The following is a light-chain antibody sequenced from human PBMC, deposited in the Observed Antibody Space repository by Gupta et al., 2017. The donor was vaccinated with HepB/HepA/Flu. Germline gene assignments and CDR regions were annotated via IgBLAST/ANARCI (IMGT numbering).Light chain of an antibody. CDR3: AAEHDSRNGVV. CDR1: SSNLGSNP. V-gene: IGLV1-44*01. Sequence: QSVLTQPPSASGTPGQRVTISCSGSSSNLGSNPVNWYQPPPGPAPNLLIYSNNQRRSGVPERFSGSKCATSAAVTISGLQAEEEADYYCAAEHDSRNGVVFGGGTKLTVL. CDR2: SNN. J-gene: IGLJ2*01.